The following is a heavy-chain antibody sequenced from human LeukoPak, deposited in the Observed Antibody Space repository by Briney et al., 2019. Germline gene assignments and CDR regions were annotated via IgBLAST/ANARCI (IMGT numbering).Heavy chain of an antibody. CDR2: IATDGTI. Sequence: GGSLRLSCAASGFTFSHYGMHWVRQAPGKGLEWVSFIATDGTIYYADSVKGRFTLSRDNAKNSLYLQMNSLRAEDTAVYYCAREGESYPDLDYWGQGTLVTVSS. D-gene: IGHD3-10*01. V-gene: IGHV3-69-1*02. J-gene: IGHJ4*02. CDR3: AREGESYPDLDY. CDR1: GFTFSHYG.